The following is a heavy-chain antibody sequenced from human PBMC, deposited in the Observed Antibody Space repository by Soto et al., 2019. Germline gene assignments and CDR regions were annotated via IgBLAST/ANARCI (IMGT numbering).Heavy chain of an antibody. Sequence: ASVKVSCKASGYIFTGYYMHWVRQAPGQGLEWMGWINPNSGGTNYAQKFQGWVTMTRDTSISTAYMELSRLRSDDTAVYYCAREESYYDGWSGYQAGRYGMDVWGQGNTDTVSS. J-gene: IGHJ6*02. CDR3: AREESYYDGWSGYQAGRYGMDV. CDR2: INPNSGGT. CDR1: GYIFTGYY. V-gene: IGHV1-2*04. D-gene: IGHD3-3*01.